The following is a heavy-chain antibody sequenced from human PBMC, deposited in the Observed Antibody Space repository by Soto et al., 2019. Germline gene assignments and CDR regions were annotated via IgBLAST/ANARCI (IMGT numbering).Heavy chain of an antibody. D-gene: IGHD1-26*01. Sequence: PSETLSLTCTVSGGSISSGGYYWSWIRQHPGKGLEWIGYIYYSGSTYYNPSLKSRVTISVDTSKNQFSLKLSSVTAADTAVYYCARLPSGSYYYYYYGMDVWGQGTTVTVSS. CDR3: ARLPSGSYYYYYYGMDV. CDR2: IYYSGST. V-gene: IGHV4-31*03. J-gene: IGHJ6*02. CDR1: GGSISSGGYY.